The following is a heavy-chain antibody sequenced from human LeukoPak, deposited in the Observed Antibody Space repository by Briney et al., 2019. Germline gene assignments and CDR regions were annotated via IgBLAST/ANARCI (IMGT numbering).Heavy chain of an antibody. Sequence: PGGSLRLSCEDSGFSSADYGMSWVRQLSGKGVEWVAGINWDGGNRFYADSVKGRFIITRDHAKNSLFLQMNSLRVEDTALYYCTRDLSSNWYNFAYWGQGALVIVSS. V-gene: IGHV3-20*04. CDR1: GFSSADYG. CDR3: TRDLSSNWYNFAY. CDR2: INWDGGNR. J-gene: IGHJ4*02. D-gene: IGHD6-13*01.